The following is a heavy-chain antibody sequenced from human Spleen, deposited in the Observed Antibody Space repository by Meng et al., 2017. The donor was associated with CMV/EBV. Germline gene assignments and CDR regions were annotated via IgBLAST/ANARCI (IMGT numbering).Heavy chain of an antibody. CDR1: GFSLSTSGVG. Sequence: CTFSGFSLSTSGVGVGWIRQPPGKALEWLALIYWNDDKRYSPSLKSRLTITKDTSKNQVVLTMTNMDPVDTATYYCAHRGNSRWFDPWGQGTLVTVSS. V-gene: IGHV2-5*01. D-gene: IGHD2/OR15-2a*01. CDR2: IYWNDDK. CDR3: AHRGNSRWFDP. J-gene: IGHJ5*02.